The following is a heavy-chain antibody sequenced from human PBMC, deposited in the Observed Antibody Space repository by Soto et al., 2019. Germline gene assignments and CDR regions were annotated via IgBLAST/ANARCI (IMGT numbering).Heavy chain of an antibody. CDR1: GFTFSNYA. J-gene: IGHJ4*02. CDR3: VTGLKWELPLHY. D-gene: IGHD1-26*01. V-gene: IGHV3-23*01. CDR2: ISDSGGST. Sequence: QLGGSLRLSCAASGFTFSNYAMSWVRQAPGKGLEWVSAISDSGGSTYYADSVKGRFTISRDISKNTLYPQMSSLRAEDTALYYCVTGLKWELPLHYWGQGTLVTVSS.